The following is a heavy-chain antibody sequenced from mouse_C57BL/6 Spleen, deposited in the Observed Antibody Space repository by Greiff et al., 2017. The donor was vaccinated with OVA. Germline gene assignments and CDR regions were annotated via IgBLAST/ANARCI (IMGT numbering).Heavy chain of an antibody. CDR2: ISDGGSYT. D-gene: IGHD1-1*01. CDR1: GFTFSSYA. CDR3: AREGTTVRFAY. J-gene: IGHJ3*01. Sequence: DVHLVESGGGLVKPGGSLKLSCAASGFTFSSYAMSWVRQTPEKRLEWVATISDGGSYTYYPDNVKGRFTISRDNAKNNLYLQMSHLKSEDTAMYYCAREGTTVRFAYWGQGTLVTVSA. V-gene: IGHV5-4*01.